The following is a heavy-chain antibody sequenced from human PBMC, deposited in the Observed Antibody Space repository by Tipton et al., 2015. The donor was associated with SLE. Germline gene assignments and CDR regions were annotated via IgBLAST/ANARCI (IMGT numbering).Heavy chain of an antibody. J-gene: IGHJ5*02. CDR3: TRAVGATIWFDP. V-gene: IGHV3-73*01. D-gene: IGHD1-26*01. CDR1: GFTFSGSA. Sequence: AVSGFTFSGSAMHWVRQASGKGLEWVGRIRSKANSYATAYAASVKGRFTISRDDSKNTAYLQMNSLKTEDTAVYYCTRAVGATIWFDPWGQGTLVTVSS. CDR2: IRSKANSYAT.